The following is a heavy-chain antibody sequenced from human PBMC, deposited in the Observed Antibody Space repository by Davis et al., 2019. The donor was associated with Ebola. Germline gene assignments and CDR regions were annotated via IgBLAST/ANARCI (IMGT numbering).Heavy chain of an antibody. V-gene: IGHV1-3*01. CDR1: GYTFTSYA. CDR2: INAGNGNT. J-gene: IGHJ6*02. CDR3: ARAGLGYCSSTSCHYYYYYGMDV. D-gene: IGHD2-2*01. Sequence: ASVTVSCKASGYTFTSYAMHWVCQAPGQRLEWMGWINAGNGNTKYSQKFQGRVTITRDTSASTAYMELSSLRSEDTAVYYCARAGLGYCSSTSCHYYYYYGMDVWGQGTTVTVSS.